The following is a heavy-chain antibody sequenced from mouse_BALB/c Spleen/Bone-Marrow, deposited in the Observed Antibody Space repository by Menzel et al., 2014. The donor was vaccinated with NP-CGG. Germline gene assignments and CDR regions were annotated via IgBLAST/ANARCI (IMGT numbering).Heavy chain of an antibody. CDR2: INPESSTI. J-gene: IGHJ1*01. Sequence: EVQLVESGGGLVQPGGSLKLSCAASGFDFIRYWMSWVRQAPGKGLEWIGEINPESSTINYTPSLEDKFIISRDNAKNTLYLQMSKVRSEDTALYYCSRLNYYGNLFVWGAGTTATVSS. CDR1: GFDFIRYW. V-gene: IGHV4-1*02. D-gene: IGHD1-1*01. CDR3: SRLNYYGNLFV.